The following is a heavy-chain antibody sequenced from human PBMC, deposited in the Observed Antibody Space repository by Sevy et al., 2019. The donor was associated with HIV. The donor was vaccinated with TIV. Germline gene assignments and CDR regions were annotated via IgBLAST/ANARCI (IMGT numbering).Heavy chain of an antibody. CDR3: TRGGARDSSSWYDYFDY. Sequence: GGSLRLSCAASGFTFSGSAMQWVRQASEKGLEWVGRISSKGNSYATAYAASVKGRFTISRDDSKNTVYLQMNSLKTEDTAVYYCTRGGARDSSSWYDYFDYWGQGTLVTVSS. CDR1: GFTFSGSA. CDR2: ISSKGNSYAT. D-gene: IGHD6-13*01. J-gene: IGHJ4*02. V-gene: IGHV3-73*01.